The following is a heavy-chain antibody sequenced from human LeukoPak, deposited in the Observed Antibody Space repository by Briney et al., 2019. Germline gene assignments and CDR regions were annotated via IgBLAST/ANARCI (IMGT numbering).Heavy chain of an antibody. V-gene: IGHV1-2*02. CDR3: ARGDNWNGNYYYGMDV. CDR1: GYTFTGYY. CDR2: INPNSGDT. Sequence: GASVKVSRKASGYTFTGYYMHWVRQAPGQGLEWMGWINPNSGDTNYARKFQGRVTMTRDTSISTAYMELSRLRSDDTAVYYCARGDNWNGNYYYGMDVWGQGTTVTVSS. J-gene: IGHJ6*02. D-gene: IGHD1-20*01.